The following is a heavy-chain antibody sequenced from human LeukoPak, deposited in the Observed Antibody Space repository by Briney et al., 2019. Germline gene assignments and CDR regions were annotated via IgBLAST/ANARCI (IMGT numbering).Heavy chain of an antibody. CDR1: GFTFSSYA. CDR2: ISGGGGST. J-gene: IGHJ6*02. Sequence: GGSLRLSCAASGFTFSSYAMSWVRQAPGKGLEWVSAISGGGGSTYHADSVKGRFTISRDNSKNTLYLQMSSLRAEDTAVYYCATYRDGDYYYSGMDVGGQGTPVTVSS. CDR3: ATYRDGDYYYSGMDV. V-gene: IGHV3-23*01. D-gene: IGHD1-14*01.